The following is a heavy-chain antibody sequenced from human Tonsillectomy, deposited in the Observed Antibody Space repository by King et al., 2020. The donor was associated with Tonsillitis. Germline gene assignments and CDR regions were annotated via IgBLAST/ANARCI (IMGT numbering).Heavy chain of an antibody. CDR1: GGSIISYY. D-gene: IGHD3-16*01. V-gene: IGHV4-59*12. CDR3: AREVRDYLGNWFDP. Sequence: QLQESGPGLVKPSETLSLTCTVSGGSIISYYWSWIRQPPGKGLEWIGYIYYSGSTNYNPSLKSRVTISVDTSKNQFSLKLSSVTAADTAVYYCAREVRDYLGNWFDPWGQGTLVTVSS. CDR2: IYYSGST. J-gene: IGHJ5*02.